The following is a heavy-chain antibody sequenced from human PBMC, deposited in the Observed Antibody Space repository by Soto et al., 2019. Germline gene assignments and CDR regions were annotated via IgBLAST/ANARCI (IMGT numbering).Heavy chain of an antibody. V-gene: IGHV5-51*01. J-gene: IGHJ5*02. CDR1: GYSFSASW. D-gene: IGHD2-8*01. CDR3: ARLSLRVAQESNYFDP. Sequence: PGESLKISCKVSGYSFSASWMGWVRQLPGKGLEWMGIIYPGDSASRYGPSFEGHVTFSVDKSISTACLEWSSLRASDTAIYYCARLSLRVAQESNYFDPWGQGTLVTVSS. CDR2: IYPGDSAS.